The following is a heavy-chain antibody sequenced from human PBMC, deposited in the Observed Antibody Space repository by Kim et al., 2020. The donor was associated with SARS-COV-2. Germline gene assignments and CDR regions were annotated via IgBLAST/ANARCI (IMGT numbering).Heavy chain of an antibody. V-gene: IGHV4-4*02. J-gene: IGHJ5*02. Sequence: SETLSLTCAVSGGSISSSNWWSWVRQPPGKGLEWIGEIYHSGSTNYNPSLKSRVTISVDKSKNQFSLKLSSVTAADTAVYYCATESNCTGGVCSHWFDPWGQGTLVTVSS. D-gene: IGHD2-8*02. CDR3: ATESNCTGGVCSHWFDP. CDR2: IYHSGST. CDR1: GGSISSSNW.